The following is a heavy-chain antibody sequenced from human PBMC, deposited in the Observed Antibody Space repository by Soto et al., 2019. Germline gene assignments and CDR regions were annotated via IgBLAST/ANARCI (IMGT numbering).Heavy chain of an antibody. CDR3: AKDVRQYSSSWYGRGYYYYYGMDV. CDR1: GFTFSSYG. V-gene: IGHV3-30*18. CDR2: ISYDGSNK. D-gene: IGHD6-13*01. Sequence: SLRLSCAASGFTFSSYGMHWVRRAPGKGLEWVAVISYDGSNKYYADSVKGRFTISRDNSKNTLYLQMNSLRAEDTAVYYCAKDVRQYSSSWYGRGYYYYYGMDVWGQGTTVTVSS. J-gene: IGHJ6*02.